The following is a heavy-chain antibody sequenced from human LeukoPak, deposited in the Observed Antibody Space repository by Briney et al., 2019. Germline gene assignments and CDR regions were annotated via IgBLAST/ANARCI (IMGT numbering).Heavy chain of an antibody. D-gene: IGHD3-10*01. V-gene: IGHV3-74*01. CDR3: ARVLLGSWDWFDP. CDR1: KFTFSSYW. CDR2: INPDGSTT. Sequence: GGSLRLSCAASKFTFSSYWMHWVGQAPGKGLVWVARINPDGSTTNYADSVKGRFTISRDNAKNTLYLQMNSLRAEDTAVYYCARVLLGSWDWFDPWGQGTLVTVSS. J-gene: IGHJ5*02.